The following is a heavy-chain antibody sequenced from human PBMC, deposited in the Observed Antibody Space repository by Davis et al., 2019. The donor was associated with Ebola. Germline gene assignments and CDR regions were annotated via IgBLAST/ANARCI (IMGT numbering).Heavy chain of an antibody. J-gene: IGHJ6*02. V-gene: IGHV4-61*01. D-gene: IGHD3-16*01. CDR2: IYYSGST. CDR1: GGSVSSGSYY. Sequence: MPSETLSLTCTVSGGSVSSGSYYWSWIRQPPGKGLEWIGYIYYSGSTNYNPSLKSRVTISVDTSKNQFSLKLSSVTAADTAVYYCARLIYDYVWGSYDYGMDVWGQGTTVTVSS. CDR3: ARLIYDYVWGSYDYGMDV.